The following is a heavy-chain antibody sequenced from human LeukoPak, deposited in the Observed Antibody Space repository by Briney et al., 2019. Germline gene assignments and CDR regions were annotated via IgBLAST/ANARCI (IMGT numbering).Heavy chain of an antibody. J-gene: IGHJ4*02. CDR3: AKSRTDYGSGSYYGDFDY. CDR2: ISWNSGSI. CDR1: GFTFSSYG. V-gene: IGHV3-9*01. Sequence: GGSLRLSCAASGFTFSSYGMSWVRQAPGKGLEWVSGISWNSGSIGYADSVKGRFTISRDNAKNSLYLQMNSLRAEDTALYYCAKSRTDYGSGSYYGDFDYWGQGTLVTVSS. D-gene: IGHD3-10*01.